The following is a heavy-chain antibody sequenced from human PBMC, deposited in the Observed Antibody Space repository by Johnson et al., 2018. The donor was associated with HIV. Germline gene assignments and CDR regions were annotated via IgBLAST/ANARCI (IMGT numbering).Heavy chain of an antibody. CDR2: IKLEGSDK. CDR3: ASGDDDGF. D-gene: IGHD5-12*01. V-gene: IGHV3-7*01. J-gene: IGHJ3*01. CDR1: GFTFGTYW. Sequence: VQLVESGGGLVQPGESLRLSCVVSGFTFGTYWMTWVRQAPGNGLEWVATIKLEGSDKSYLDSVKGRFKISRDNGRNSLYLQMNSLRAEDTAAYFCASGDDDGFWGQGTKVTVSS.